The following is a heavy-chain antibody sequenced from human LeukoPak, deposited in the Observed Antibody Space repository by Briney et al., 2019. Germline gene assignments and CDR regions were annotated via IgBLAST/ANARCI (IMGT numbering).Heavy chain of an antibody. CDR2: ISGSISNT. D-gene: IGHD2-2*01. CDR3: ARDSAHIVVVPAVIPPSLDNWFDP. V-gene: IGHV3-11*05. J-gene: IGHJ5*02. Sequence: GGSLRLSCAASGFTFSDYYMSWIRQAPGKGLEWVSYISGSISNTKYADSVKGRFTISRDNAKNSLYLQMNSLRAEDTAVYCCARDSAHIVVVPAVIPPSLDNWFDPWGQGTLVTVSS. CDR1: GFTFSDYY.